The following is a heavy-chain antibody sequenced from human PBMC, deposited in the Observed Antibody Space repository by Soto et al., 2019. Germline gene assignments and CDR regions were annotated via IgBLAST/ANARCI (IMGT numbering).Heavy chain of an antibody. D-gene: IGHD3-16*01. Sequence: GGSLRLSCVASGFTVSSNSMSWVRQAPGKGLEWVSLIYTDGGTYYGDSVKGRFTISRDTSKNTLSLQMTSLRADDTAVYYCARDNSMLGAPFHYWGQGTLVTVSS. J-gene: IGHJ4*02. CDR3: ARDNSMLGAPFHY. CDR2: IYTDGGT. CDR1: GFTVSSNS. V-gene: IGHV3-53*01.